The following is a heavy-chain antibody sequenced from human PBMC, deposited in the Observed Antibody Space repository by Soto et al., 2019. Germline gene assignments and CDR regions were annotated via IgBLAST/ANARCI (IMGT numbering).Heavy chain of an antibody. Sequence: ELQLVESGGGLVQPGGSLKLSCAASGFTFSGSAIHWVRQASGKGLEWVGRIRSKANSYATAYAASVKGRFTISRDDSKNTAYLKMNSLKTEDTAVYYCTGHFGDSYDSSENWFDSWGQGTLVTVSS. D-gene: IGHD3-22*01. J-gene: IGHJ5*01. CDR2: IRSKANSYAT. CDR3: TGHFGDSYDSSENWFDS. CDR1: GFTFSGSA. V-gene: IGHV3-73*01.